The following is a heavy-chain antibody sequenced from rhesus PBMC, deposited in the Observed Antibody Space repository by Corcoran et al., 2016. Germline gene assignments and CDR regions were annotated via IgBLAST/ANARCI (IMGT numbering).Heavy chain of an antibody. D-gene: IGHD2-15*01. CDR3: TRYLRSNFYFDY. CDR1: GFSLNTTGMG. V-gene: IGHV2-1*01. Sequence: QVTLKESGPALVKPTQTLTLTCILYGFSLNTTGMGVGWIRQPTGKTLEWLAHIYWDDDKRLSTSLKSRLTISKDTSKNQVVLTMTNMDPVDTATYYCTRYLRSNFYFDYWGQGVLVTVSS. J-gene: IGHJ4*01. CDR2: IYWDDDK.